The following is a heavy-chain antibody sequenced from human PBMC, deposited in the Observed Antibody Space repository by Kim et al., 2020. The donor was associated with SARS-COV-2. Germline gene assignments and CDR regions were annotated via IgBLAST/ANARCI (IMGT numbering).Heavy chain of an antibody. CDR2: ISYDGSNK. Sequence: GGSLRLSCAASGFTFSSYAMHWVRQAPGKGLEWVAVISYDGSNKYYADSVKGRFTISRDNSKNTLYLQMNSLRAEDTAVYYCARVEGFRELPQGPFDYWGQGTLVTVSS. J-gene: IGHJ4*02. CDR1: GFTFSSYA. D-gene: IGHD3-10*01. CDR3: ARVEGFRELPQGPFDY. V-gene: IGHV3-30-3*01.